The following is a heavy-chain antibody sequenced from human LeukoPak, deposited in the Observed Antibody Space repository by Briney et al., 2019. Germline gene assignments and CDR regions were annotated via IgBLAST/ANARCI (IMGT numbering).Heavy chain of an antibody. Sequence: GGSLRLSCAASGFTFSSYWMSWVRQAPGKGLEWVANIKKDGSEKYYVDSVKGRFTISRDNAKTSLYLKMNSLRAEDTAVYYCARDLSGVTGYTYGRGIDYWGQGTLVTVSS. D-gene: IGHD5-18*01. CDR3: ARDLSGVTGYTYGRGIDY. CDR2: IKKDGSEK. V-gene: IGHV3-7*01. CDR1: GFTFSSYW. J-gene: IGHJ4*02.